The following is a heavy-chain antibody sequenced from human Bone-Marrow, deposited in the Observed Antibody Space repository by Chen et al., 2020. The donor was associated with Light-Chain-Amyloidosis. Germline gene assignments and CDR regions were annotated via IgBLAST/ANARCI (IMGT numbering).Heavy chain of an antibody. CDR3: ARDVTRDYGEGYRGWFDP. V-gene: IGHV4-39*07. J-gene: IGHJ5*02. Sequence: QLQLQESGPGQVKALETLSLTCIVSGDSINSRNHCWGWIRQTPGKGLEWIGSVYYTGTTYYNPSLKSRVTMSIDMSKNQFTLQLTSVTAADTAFYYCARDVTRDYGEGYRGWFDPWGQGTQVIVST. CDR1: GDSINSRNHC. CDR2: VYYTGTT. D-gene: IGHD4-17*01.